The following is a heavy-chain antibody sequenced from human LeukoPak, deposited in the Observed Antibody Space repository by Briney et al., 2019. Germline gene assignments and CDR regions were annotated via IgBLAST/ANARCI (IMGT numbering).Heavy chain of an antibody. V-gene: IGHV1-58*02. CDR2: IVVGSGNT. J-gene: IGHJ4*02. Sequence: GASVKVSCKASGFTFTSSAMQWVRQARGQRLEWIGWIVVGSGNTSYAQKFQGRVTMTRDMSTSTVYMELSSLRSEDTAVYYCASGQQLVPQLYWGQGTLVTVSS. D-gene: IGHD6-6*01. CDR3: ASGQQLVPQLY. CDR1: GFTFTSSA.